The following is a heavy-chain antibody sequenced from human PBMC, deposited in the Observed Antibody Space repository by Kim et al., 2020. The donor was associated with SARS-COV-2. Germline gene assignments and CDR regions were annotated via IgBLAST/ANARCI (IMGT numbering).Heavy chain of an antibody. CDR1: GGSISSYY. J-gene: IGHJ2*01. CDR2: IYYSGST. CDR3: ARDHREWLQYTANWYFDL. Sequence: SETLSLTCTVSGGSISSYYWSWIRHPPGKGLEWIGYIYYSGSTNYNPSLKGRVTISVDTSKNQFSLKLSYVTAADTAVYYCARDHREWLQYTANWYFDLWGRGTLVTVSS. V-gene: IGHV4-59*01. D-gene: IGHD3-3*01.